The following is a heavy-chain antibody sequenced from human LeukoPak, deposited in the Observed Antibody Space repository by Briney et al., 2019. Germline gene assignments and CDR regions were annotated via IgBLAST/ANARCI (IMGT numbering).Heavy chain of an antibody. Sequence: PGGSLRLSCAASGFTFSSYGMHWVRQAPGKGLEWVAVISYDGSNKYYADSVKGRFTISRDNSKNTLYPQMNSLRAEDTAVYYCAPYYYDSSGAFDYWGQGTLVTVSS. D-gene: IGHD3-22*01. J-gene: IGHJ4*02. V-gene: IGHV3-30*03. CDR3: APYYYDSSGAFDY. CDR2: ISYDGSNK. CDR1: GFTFSSYG.